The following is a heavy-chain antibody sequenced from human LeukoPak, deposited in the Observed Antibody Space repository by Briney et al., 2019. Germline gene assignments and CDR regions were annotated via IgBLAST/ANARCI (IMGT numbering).Heavy chain of an antibody. J-gene: IGHJ3*02. V-gene: IGHV5-51*01. CDR1: GYSFTSYW. CDR2: IYPGDSDT. CDR3: ARPKNAVETTTRAFDI. D-gene: IGHD6-19*01. Sequence: GESLKISCKGSGYSFTSYWIGWVRQMPGKGLEWMGAIYPGDSDTRYSPSFQGQVTISADRSISTAYLQWSSLQASDTAMYYCARPKNAVETTTRAFDIWGQGTMVTVAS.